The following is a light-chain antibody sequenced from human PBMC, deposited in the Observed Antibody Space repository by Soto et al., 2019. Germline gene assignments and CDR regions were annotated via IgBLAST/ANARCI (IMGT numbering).Light chain of an antibody. CDR3: CSYVGATTYV. CDR2: EGI. Sequence: QSVLTQPACVSESPGQSITISCTGTSSTVGGFNVVSWYQQHPGKAPKVIIYEGIKRPSGVSNRFSGSNSGSTASLTISGLQAEDEADYYCCSYVGATTYVFGTGTKVTVL. V-gene: IGLV2-23*01. CDR1: SSTVGGFNV. J-gene: IGLJ1*01.